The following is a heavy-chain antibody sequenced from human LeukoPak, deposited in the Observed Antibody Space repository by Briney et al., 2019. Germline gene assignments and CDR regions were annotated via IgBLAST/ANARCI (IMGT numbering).Heavy chain of an antibody. CDR3: ARSFLGDWYFDL. D-gene: IGHD1-26*01. V-gene: IGHV4-59*01. CDR2: IYYSGST. J-gene: IGHJ2*01. Sequence: PSETLSLTCTVSGGSIGSYYWSWIRQPPGMGLEWIGCIYYSGSTNYNPSLKSRVTISVDTSKDQFSLRLTSVTAADTAVYYCARSFLGDWYFDLWGRGTLVTVSS. CDR1: GGSIGSYY.